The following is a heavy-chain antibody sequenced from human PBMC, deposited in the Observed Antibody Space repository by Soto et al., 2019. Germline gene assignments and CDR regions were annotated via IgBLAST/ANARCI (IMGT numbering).Heavy chain of an antibody. Sequence: QVQLVQSGAEVKKPGSSVKVSCKASGGTFSSYSINWERQAPGQGLEWMGEIIPIFGTANYAQKFQGRITITADESTSTAYMDLSSLRSEDTAVYYCARDGGRHSGGIDYWGQGTLVTVSS. V-gene: IGHV1-69*01. CDR2: IIPIFGTA. CDR1: GGTFSSYS. J-gene: IGHJ4*02. CDR3: ARDGGRHSGGIDY. D-gene: IGHD1-26*01.